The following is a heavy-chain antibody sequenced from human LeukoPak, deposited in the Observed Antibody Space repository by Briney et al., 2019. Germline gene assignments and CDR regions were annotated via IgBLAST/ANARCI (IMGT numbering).Heavy chain of an antibody. CDR3: AREGVTMIVVAETGPDY. CDR1: GYTFTSYD. J-gene: IGHJ4*02. D-gene: IGHD3-22*01. V-gene: IGHV1-18*04. CDR2: ISAYNGNT. Sequence: GASVKVSCKASGYTFTSYDISWVRQAPGQGLEWMGWISAYNGNTNYSQKLQGRVSMTTDTSTSTAYMELRSLRSDDTAVYYCAREGVTMIVVAETGPDYWGQGTLVTVSS.